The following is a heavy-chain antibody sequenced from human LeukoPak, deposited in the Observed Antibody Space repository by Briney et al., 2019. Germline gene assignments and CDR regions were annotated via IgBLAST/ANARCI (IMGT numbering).Heavy chain of an antibody. CDR1: GFSFSGHW. D-gene: IGHD6-13*01. V-gene: IGHV3-74*01. Sequence: GGSLSLSCAASGFSFSGHWMHWARQLPGKGLVWVSRISPTGSTTSYADSVKGRFTDSRDNAKNTLYLQVNNLRAEDTAVYYCARGPSSNWSGLDFWGQGTLLTVSS. CDR3: ARGPSSNWSGLDF. J-gene: IGHJ4*02. CDR2: ISPTGSTT.